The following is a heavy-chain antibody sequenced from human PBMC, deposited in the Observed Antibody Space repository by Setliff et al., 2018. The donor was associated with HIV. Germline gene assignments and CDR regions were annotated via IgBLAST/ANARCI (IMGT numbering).Heavy chain of an antibody. J-gene: IGHJ2*01. CDR1: GYGFTSYW. CDR2: IYSGDSDT. V-gene: IGHV5-51*01. CDR3: ARLGSANWYFDL. D-gene: IGHD2-15*01. Sequence: PGESLKISCKASGYGFTSYWIGWVRQMPGKGLEWMGIIYSGDSDTRYSPSFQGQVTFSTDESITTAYLQWSSLKASDTAMYYCARLGSANWYFDLWGRGTLVTVSS.